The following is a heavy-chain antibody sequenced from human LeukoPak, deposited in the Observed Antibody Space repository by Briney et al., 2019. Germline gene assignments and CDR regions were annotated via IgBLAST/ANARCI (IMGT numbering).Heavy chain of an antibody. J-gene: IGHJ4*02. V-gene: IGHV1-2*02. CDR3: ARVGDVVVVPATMPLAY. CDR1: GYTLTGNY. Sequence: GASVKVSCKASGYTLTGNYIHWVRQAPGQGLEWMGWINPNSGGTNYAQKFQGRVTMTRDTSISTAYMELSRLRSDDTAVYYCARVGDVVVVPATMPLAYWGQGTLVTVSS. D-gene: IGHD2-2*01. CDR2: INPNSGGT.